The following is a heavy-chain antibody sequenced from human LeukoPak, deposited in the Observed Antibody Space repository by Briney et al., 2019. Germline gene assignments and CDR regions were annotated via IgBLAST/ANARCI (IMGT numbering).Heavy chain of an antibody. D-gene: IGHD2-15*01. V-gene: IGHV4-59*01. Sequence: SETLSLTCTVSGGSISSYCWSWIRQPPGKGLEWIGYISYSGSTNYNPPLKSRVTISVDTSKNQFSLKLSSVTAADTAVYYCAREGCGGGSCYSIFDYWGQGTLVTVSS. CDR2: ISYSGST. CDR1: GGSISSYC. J-gene: IGHJ4*02. CDR3: AREGCGGGSCYSIFDY.